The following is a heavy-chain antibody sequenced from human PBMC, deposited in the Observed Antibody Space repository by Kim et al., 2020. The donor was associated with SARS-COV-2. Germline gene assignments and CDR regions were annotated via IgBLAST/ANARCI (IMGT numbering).Heavy chain of an antibody. Sequence: ASVKVSCKVSGYTLTELSMHWVRQAPGKGLEWMGGFDPEDGETIYAQKFQGRATMTEDTATDTAYMELSSLRSEDTAVYYCATSCSITSCHWFDPWGQGTLVTVSS. V-gene: IGHV1-24*01. CDR3: ATSCSITSCHWFDP. D-gene: IGHD2-2*01. CDR1: GYTLTELS. J-gene: IGHJ5*02. CDR2: FDPEDGET.